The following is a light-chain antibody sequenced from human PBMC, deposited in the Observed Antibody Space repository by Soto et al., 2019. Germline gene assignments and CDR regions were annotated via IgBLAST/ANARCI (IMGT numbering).Light chain of an antibody. V-gene: IGLV2-8*01. Sequence: QSVLTQPPSASGSPGQSVTISCTGTSSDVGGYNYVSWYQQHPGKAPKLMIYEVSKRPSGVPDRFSGSKSGNTASLTVSGLQAEEEADYYCSSDAGSNNLVFGGGTKLTVL. CDR3: SSDAGSNNLV. J-gene: IGLJ2*01. CDR2: EVS. CDR1: SSDVGGYNY.